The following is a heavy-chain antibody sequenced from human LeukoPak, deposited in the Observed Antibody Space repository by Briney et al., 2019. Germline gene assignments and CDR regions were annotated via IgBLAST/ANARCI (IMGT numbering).Heavy chain of an antibody. CDR3: ATDLRRGYKPD. D-gene: IGHD5-24*01. J-gene: IGHJ4*02. CDR1: GYTLTELS. CDR2: FDSVYGET. V-gene: IGHV1-24*01. Sequence: ASVKVSCKVSGYTLTELSMQWVRQAPGKGLEWMGGFDSVYGETIYAQKFQGRVTKPEETSTDRAYMAVSSLRSEDTPVLYCATDLRRGYKPDWGQGTLVNVYS.